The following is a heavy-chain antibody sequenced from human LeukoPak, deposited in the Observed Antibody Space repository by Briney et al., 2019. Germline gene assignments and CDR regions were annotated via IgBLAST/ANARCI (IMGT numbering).Heavy chain of an antibody. Sequence: GGSLRLSCAASGFTFSSYAMSWVRQAPGKGLEWVSAISGSGGSTYYADSVKGRFTISRDNSKNTLYLQMNSLRAEDTAVYYCARYCSSTSCYGASYYGMDVWGQGTTVTVSS. CDR3: ARYCSSTSCYGASYYGMDV. CDR1: GFTFSSYA. J-gene: IGHJ6*02. CDR2: ISGSGGST. V-gene: IGHV3-23*01. D-gene: IGHD2-2*01.